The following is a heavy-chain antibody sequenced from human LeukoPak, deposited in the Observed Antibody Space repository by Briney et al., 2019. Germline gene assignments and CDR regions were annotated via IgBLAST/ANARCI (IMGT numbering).Heavy chain of an antibody. V-gene: IGHV4-4*02. J-gene: IGHJ4*02. CDR1: GGSISSSNW. D-gene: IGHD3-9*01. CDR2: IYHSGST. CDR3: ARRVLRYFDWLDY. Sequence: SETLSLTCAVSGGSISSSNWWSWVRQPPGKGLEWIGEIYHSGSTNYNPSLKSRVTISVDKSKNQFSLKLSSVTAADTAVYYCARRVLRYFDWLDYWGQGTLVTVSS.